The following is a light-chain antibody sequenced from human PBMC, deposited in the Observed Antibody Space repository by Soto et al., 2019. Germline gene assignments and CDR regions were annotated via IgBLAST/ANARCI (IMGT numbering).Light chain of an antibody. V-gene: IGKV3-20*01. Sequence: EIVLTQSPGTLSLSPGERATLSCRASQSVTSSYLAWYQQKPGQAPRLLISGASSRATGIPDRFSGSGSGTDFTLTISRLEPEDFAVYYCQQYGSSPRTFGQGTKVDIK. J-gene: IGKJ1*01. CDR2: GAS. CDR3: QQYGSSPRT. CDR1: QSVTSSY.